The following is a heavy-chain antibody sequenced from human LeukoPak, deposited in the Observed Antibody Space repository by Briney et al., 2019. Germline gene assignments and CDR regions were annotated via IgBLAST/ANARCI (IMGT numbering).Heavy chain of an antibody. D-gene: IGHD6-19*01. J-gene: IGHJ4*02. Sequence: GESQKISCKGSGYSFTSYWIGWVRQMPGKGLEWMGIIYPGDSDTRYSPSFQGQVTISADKSISTAYLQWSSLKASDTAMYYCARHVAPASSGWGIDYWGQGTLVTVSS. V-gene: IGHV5-51*01. CDR1: GYSFTSYW. CDR2: IYPGDSDT. CDR3: ARHVAPASSGWGIDY.